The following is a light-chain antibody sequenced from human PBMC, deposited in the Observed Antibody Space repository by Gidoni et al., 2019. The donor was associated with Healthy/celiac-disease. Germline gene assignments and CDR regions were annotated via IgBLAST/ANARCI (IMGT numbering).Light chain of an antibody. Sequence: DIQMTQSPSTLSASVGDRVTITCRASQSISSWLAWYQQKPGKAPKLLIYDASSLESGVPSRFSGSGSGTEFTPTISSLQPDDFATYYRQQYNSYSPGWTFGQGTKVEIK. J-gene: IGKJ1*01. V-gene: IGKV1-5*01. CDR1: QSISSW. CDR2: DAS. CDR3: QQYNSYSPGWT.